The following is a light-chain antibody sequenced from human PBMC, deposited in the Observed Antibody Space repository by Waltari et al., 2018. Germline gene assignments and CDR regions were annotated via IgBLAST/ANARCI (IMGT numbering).Light chain of an antibody. Sequence: EIVMTQSPVMLSVSPGERVTLSCRASQSVSSNLAWYQQRPGQAPRLLIYATSTRATGVPARFSCSGSGTEFNLTISSLQSEDLAVYYCQQYNIGATFGPGTKVDIK. CDR1: QSVSSN. J-gene: IGKJ3*01. CDR3: QQYNIGAT. V-gene: IGKV3-15*01. CDR2: ATS.